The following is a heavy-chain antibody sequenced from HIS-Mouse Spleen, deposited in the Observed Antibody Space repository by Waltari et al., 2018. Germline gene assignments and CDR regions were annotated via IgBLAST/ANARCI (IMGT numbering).Heavy chain of an antibody. J-gene: IGHJ4*02. Sequence: QITLKESGPTLVKPTQTLTLTCTFPGFSLRTSGVGVGWIRQPPGKALEWLALIYWDDDKRYSPSLKSRLTITKDTSKNQVVLTMTNMDPVDTATYYCALSSGRGSSSGYFDYWGQGTLVTVSS. CDR3: ALSSGRGSSSGYFDY. CDR2: IYWDDDK. CDR1: GFSLRTSGVG. D-gene: IGHD6-6*01. V-gene: IGHV2-5*02.